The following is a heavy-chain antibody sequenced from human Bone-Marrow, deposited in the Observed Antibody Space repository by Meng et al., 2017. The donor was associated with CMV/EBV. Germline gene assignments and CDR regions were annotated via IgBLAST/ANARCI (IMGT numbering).Heavy chain of an antibody. CDR1: GGSFSGYS. V-gene: IGHV4-34*01. Sequence: SETLSLTCIVYGGSFSGYSWNWIRQPPGKGLEWIGEINESDRTDYRSSLKSRVTISVDTSKNQVSLNLTSVTAADTAVYYCARGGRLGARRPSLGYWGQGTLVTVSS. D-gene: IGHD1-26*01. CDR3: ARGGRLGARRPSLGY. CDR2: INESDRT. J-gene: IGHJ4*02.